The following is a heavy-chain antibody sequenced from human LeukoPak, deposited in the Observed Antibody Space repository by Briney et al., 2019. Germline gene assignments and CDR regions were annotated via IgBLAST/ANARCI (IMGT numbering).Heavy chain of an antibody. CDR3: ARTLSAASPFDY. CDR2: INSGGTTV. J-gene: IGHJ4*02. Sequence: PGGSLRLSCAASGFIFSTFEMNWVRQAPGKRPEWLSYINSGGTTVYYADSVKGRFTISRDNAKNSLYLQMNSLRDDDTAVYYCARTLSAASPFDYWGQGTLVTVSS. V-gene: IGHV3-48*03. CDR1: GFIFSTFE. D-gene: IGHD2-2*01.